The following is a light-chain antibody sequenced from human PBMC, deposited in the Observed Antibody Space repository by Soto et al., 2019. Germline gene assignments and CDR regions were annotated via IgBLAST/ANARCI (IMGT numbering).Light chain of an antibody. Sequence: SALTQPASVSGSPGQSIAISCTGTSGDVGGYNYVSWYQQYPGEAPKLLIYDVSNRPSGISDRFSGSKSGNTASLTISGLQAEDEADYYCGSYTSTTLHVVFDGGTKLTVL. V-gene: IGLV2-14*01. J-gene: IGLJ2*01. CDR2: DVS. CDR1: SGDVGGYNY. CDR3: GSYTSTTLHVV.